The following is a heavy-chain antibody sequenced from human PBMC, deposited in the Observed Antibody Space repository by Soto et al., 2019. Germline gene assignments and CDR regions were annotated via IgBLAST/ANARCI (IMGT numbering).Heavy chain of an antibody. CDR1: GGSISSSRYY. V-gene: IGHV4-39*01. J-gene: IGHJ5*02. Sequence: TLSLTCTVAGGSISSSRYYWGWIRQPPGKGREWIGRIYYSGSTYYNPSLKSRVTISVDTSKNQFSLKLSSVTAADTAVYYCARRLNWFDPWGQGTLVTVSS. CDR2: IYYSGST. CDR3: ARRLNWFDP.